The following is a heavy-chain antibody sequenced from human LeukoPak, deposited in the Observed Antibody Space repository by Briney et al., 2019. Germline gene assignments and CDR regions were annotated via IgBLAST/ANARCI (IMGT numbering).Heavy chain of an antibody. CDR3: ARVGADRPDGGLFDY. V-gene: IGHV4-31*03. Sequence: PSETLSLTYTVSGGSISSGGYYWSWIRQHPGKGLEWIGYIYYSGSTYYNPSLKSRVTISVDTSKNQFSLKLSSVTAADTAVYYCARVGADRPDGGLFDYWGQGTLVTVSS. CDR1: GGSISSGGYY. D-gene: IGHD2-15*01. J-gene: IGHJ4*02. CDR2: IYYSGST.